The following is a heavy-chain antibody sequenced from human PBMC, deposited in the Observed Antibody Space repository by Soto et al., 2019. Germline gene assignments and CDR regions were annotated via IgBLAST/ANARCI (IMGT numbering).Heavy chain of an antibody. D-gene: IGHD6-19*01. CDR1: GGSISSYY. CDR3: ARGAVAENYYCDGMDV. Sequence: SETLSLTCTVSGGSISSYYWSWIRQPPGKGLEWIGYIYYSGSTNYNPSLKSRVTISVDTSKNQFSLKLSSVTAADTAVYYRARGAVAENYYCDGMDVWGQGTLVTVSS. CDR2: IYYSGST. J-gene: IGHJ6*02. V-gene: IGHV4-59*01.